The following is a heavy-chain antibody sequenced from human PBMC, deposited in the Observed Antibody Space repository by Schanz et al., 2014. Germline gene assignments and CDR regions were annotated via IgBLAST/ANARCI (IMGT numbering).Heavy chain of an antibody. V-gene: IGHV3-15*01. CDR2: IKSKTDGGTR. Sequence: EVQLVESGGGLVKPGGSLRLSCATSGFTLNNAWMNWVRQAPGKGLQWVARIKSKTDGGTRDYAAPVKGRFTISTDDSKTPGYLQMNSLQTEDTPAYYCPADLWFGAVWGVWWGQGTLVTVSS. J-gene: IGHJ4*02. D-gene: IGHD3-10*01. CDR3: PADLWFGAVWGVW. CDR1: GFTLNNAW.